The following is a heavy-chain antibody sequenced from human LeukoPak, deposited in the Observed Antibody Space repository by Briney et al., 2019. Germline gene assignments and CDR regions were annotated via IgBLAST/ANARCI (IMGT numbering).Heavy chain of an antibody. CDR3: TRDAIAAAGLTDY. Sequence: ASVKVSCKASGGTFSSYDISWVRQAPGQGLEWMGRIIPILGIANYAQKFQGRVTITVDKSTSTAYMELSSLRSEDTAVYYCTRDAIAAAGLTDYWGQGTLVTVSS. CDR2: IIPILGIA. V-gene: IGHV1-69*04. CDR1: GGTFSSYD. D-gene: IGHD6-13*01. J-gene: IGHJ4*02.